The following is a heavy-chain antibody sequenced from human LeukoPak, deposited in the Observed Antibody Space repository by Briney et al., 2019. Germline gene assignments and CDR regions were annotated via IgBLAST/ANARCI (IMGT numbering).Heavy chain of an antibody. V-gene: IGHV3-23*01. CDR2: ISGSAGAT. CDR3: AKDLGGLHAFDY. D-gene: IGHD3-16*01. Sequence: GGSLRLSCAASGFTFSSYAMSWVRQAPGKGLEWVSAISGSAGATDYADSVKGRLIISRDNAKNTLYLELNSLRAEDTAVYYCAKDLGGLHAFDYWGQGTLVTVSS. CDR1: GFTFSSYA. J-gene: IGHJ4*02.